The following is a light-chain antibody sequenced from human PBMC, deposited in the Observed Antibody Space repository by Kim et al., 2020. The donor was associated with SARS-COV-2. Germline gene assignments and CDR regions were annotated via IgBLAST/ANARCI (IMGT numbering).Light chain of an antibody. CDR3: AAWDGSLSGRV. Sequence: QSVLTQPPSASGTPGQRVTISCSGSSSNIGSNYVYWYQQLPGTAPKLLIYKNNQRPSGVPDRFSGSKSGTSASLAISGLRSGDEADYYCAAWDGSLSGRVFGGGTQLTVL. V-gene: IGLV1-47*01. CDR2: KNN. CDR1: SSNIGSNY. J-gene: IGLJ2*01.